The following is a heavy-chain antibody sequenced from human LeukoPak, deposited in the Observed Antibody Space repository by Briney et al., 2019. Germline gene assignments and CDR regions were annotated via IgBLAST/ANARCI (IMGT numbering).Heavy chain of an antibody. V-gene: IGHV3-30-3*01. CDR3: ARDHTRIAVAGTYYYYGMDV. D-gene: IGHD6-19*01. CDR2: ISYDGSNK. J-gene: IGHJ6*02. Sequence: GRSLRLSCAASGFTFSSYAMHWVRQAPGKGLEWVAVISYDGSNKYYADSVKGRLTISRDNSKNTLYLQMNSLRAEDTAVYYCARDHTRIAVAGTYYYYGMDVWGQGTTVTVSS. CDR1: GFTFSSYA.